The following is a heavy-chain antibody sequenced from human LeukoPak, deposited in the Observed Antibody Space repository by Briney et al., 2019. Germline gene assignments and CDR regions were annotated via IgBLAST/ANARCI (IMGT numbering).Heavy chain of an antibody. V-gene: IGHV4-39*01. CDR2: IYYSGST. CDR1: GGSISSSSYY. D-gene: IGHD6-13*01. CDR3: ARQAPQLEYYYYYYMDV. Sequence: SETLSLTCTVSGGSISSSSYYWGWIRQPPGKGLEWIGSIYYSGSTYYNPSLKSRVTISVDTSKNQFSLKLSSVTAADTAVYYCARQAPQLEYYYYYYMDVWGKGTTVTISS. J-gene: IGHJ6*03.